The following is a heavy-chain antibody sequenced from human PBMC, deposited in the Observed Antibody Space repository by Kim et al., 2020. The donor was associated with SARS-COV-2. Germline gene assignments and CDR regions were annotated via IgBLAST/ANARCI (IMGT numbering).Heavy chain of an antibody. J-gene: IGHJ4*02. CDR3: ARDSGYYLSVSYPPPFDC. Sequence: KGRFTISRDNSKNTLYLQMNRRRVEETAVYYCARDSGYYLSVSYPPPFDCWGQGTLVTVSS. D-gene: IGHD3-10*01. V-gene: IGHV3-30*07.